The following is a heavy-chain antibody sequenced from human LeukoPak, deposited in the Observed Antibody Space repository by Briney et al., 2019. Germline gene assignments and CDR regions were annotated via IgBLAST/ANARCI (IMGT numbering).Heavy chain of an antibody. CDR3: ATESRDYVWGSYRSPDAFDI. CDR1: GGSISSGGYT. CDR2: IYHSGST. V-gene: IGHV4-30-2*01. J-gene: IGHJ3*02. Sequence: SETLSLTCAVSGGSISSGGYTWSWIRQPPGKGLEWIGYIYHSGSTYYNPSLKSRVTISVDRSKNQFSLKLSSVTAADTAVYYCATESRDYVWGSYRSPDAFDIWGQGTMVTVSS. D-gene: IGHD3-16*02.